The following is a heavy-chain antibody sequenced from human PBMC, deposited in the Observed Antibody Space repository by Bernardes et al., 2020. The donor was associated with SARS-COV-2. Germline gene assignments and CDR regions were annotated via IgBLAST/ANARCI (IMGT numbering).Heavy chain of an antibody. CDR2: IYYSGTT. V-gene: IGHV4-59*01. Sequence: PPGKGLERIGYIYYSGTTNYNPSLKSRVTISVDTSRKQFSLKLTSVTAADTAVYYCARGGWEILIWVPGTLVTVSS. D-gene: IGHD1-26*01. CDR3: ARGGWEILI. J-gene: IGHJ4*02.